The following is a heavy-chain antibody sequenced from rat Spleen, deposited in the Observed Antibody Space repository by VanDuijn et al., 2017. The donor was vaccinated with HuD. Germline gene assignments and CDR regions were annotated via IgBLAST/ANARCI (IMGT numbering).Heavy chain of an antibody. CDR3: ARGYGGIVRGWVAY. CDR2: ISSGGTT. CDR1: GFSLTSYT. J-gene: IGHJ3*01. V-gene: IGHV2-6*01. Sequence: QVQLKESGPGLVQPSQTLSLTCTVSGFSLTSYTVSWIRQPPGEGLEWIAAISSGGTTYYNSALQSRLSINRDTSKSQVFLKMNSLQTEDTAMYFCARGYGGIVRGWVAYWGQGTLVAVSS. D-gene: IGHD1-11*01.